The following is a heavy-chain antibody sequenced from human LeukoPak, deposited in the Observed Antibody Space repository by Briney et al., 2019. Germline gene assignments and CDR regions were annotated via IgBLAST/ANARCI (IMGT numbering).Heavy chain of an antibody. V-gene: IGHV1-69*05. CDR2: IIPIFGTA. CDR3: ARRSGGGSRAYYYGMDV. CDR1: GGTFSSYA. D-gene: IGHD2-15*01. J-gene: IGHJ6*02. Sequence: GASVKVSCKASGGTFSSYAISWVRQAPGQGLEWMGGIIPIFGTANYAQKFQGRVTMTTDTSTSTAYMELRSLRSDDTAVYYCARRSGGGSRAYYYGMDVWGQGTTVTVSS.